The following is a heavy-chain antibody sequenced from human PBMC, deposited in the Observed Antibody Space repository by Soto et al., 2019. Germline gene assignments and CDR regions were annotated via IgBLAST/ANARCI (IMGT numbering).Heavy chain of an antibody. CDR3: ARPKAVLMVYGFDY. V-gene: IGHV1-69*13. J-gene: IGHJ4*02. CDR1: GGTFSSCS. Sequence: SVKVCCKASGGTFSSCSISWVRQAPGQGLEWMGGIIPIFGTANYAQKFQGRVTITADESTSTAYMELSSLRSEDTAVYYCARPKAVLMVYGFDYWGQGTLVTVSS. D-gene: IGHD2-8*01. CDR2: IIPIFGTA.